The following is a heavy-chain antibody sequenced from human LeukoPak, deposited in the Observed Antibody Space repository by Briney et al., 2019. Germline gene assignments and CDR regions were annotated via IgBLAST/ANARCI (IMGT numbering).Heavy chain of an antibody. V-gene: IGHV3-74*01. CDR3: ARDPDYYDSSSYLGAFDI. Sequence: PGGSRRLSLAASGFTFGSYWMHWVRQAPGKGLWWVSRINGDGSSTYYADSVKGRFSISRDNAKNTLYLQMNSLRAEDTAVYYCARDPDYYDSSSYLGAFDIWGQGTMVTVSS. CDR1: GFTFGSYW. CDR2: INGDGSST. J-gene: IGHJ3*02. D-gene: IGHD3-22*01.